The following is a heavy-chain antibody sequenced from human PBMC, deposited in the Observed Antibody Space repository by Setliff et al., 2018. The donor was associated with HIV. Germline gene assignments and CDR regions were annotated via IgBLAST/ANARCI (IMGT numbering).Heavy chain of an antibody. CDR1: GYMFIAYG. CDR2: IGPYNDRT. D-gene: IGHD3-22*01. CDR3: ARGGQDYYNSSGYSLDY. Sequence: ASVKVSCKTSGYMFIAYGMSWVRRAPGQGLEWMGWIGPYNDRTEYAQEFQGRVSLTIDTSASTAYMELRSLRSDDTAVYYCARGGQDYYNSSGYSLDYWGQGTLVTVSS. V-gene: IGHV1-18*01. J-gene: IGHJ4*02.